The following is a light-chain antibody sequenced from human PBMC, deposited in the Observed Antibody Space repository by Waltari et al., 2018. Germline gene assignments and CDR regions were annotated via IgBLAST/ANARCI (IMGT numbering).Light chain of an antibody. CDR1: SSDLGDHNT. J-gene: IGLJ2*01. V-gene: IGLV2-14*03. CDR2: DVS. Sequence: QSALTQPASVPGSPGQSITISCTGTSSDLGDHNTFSWYQQHPGKAPKVMIYDVSNRPSGVSSRFSGSKSGNTASLTISGLQAEDDADYYCSSYTSINTLAVVFGGGTRLTVL. CDR3: SSYTSINTLAVV.